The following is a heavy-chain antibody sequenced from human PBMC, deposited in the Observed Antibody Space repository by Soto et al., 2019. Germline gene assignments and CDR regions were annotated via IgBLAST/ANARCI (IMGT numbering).Heavy chain of an antibody. V-gene: IGHV3-11*01. CDR1: GFTFSDYY. CDR3: ARVGYNWNYYRWFDP. CDR2: ISSGGSTI. J-gene: IGHJ5*02. D-gene: IGHD1-7*01. Sequence: GGSLRLSCAASGFTFSDYYMSWIRQAPGKGLEWVSYISSGGSTIYYADSVKGRFTISRDNAKNSLYLQMNSLRAEDTAVYYCARVGYNWNYYRWFDPWGQGTLVTVSS.